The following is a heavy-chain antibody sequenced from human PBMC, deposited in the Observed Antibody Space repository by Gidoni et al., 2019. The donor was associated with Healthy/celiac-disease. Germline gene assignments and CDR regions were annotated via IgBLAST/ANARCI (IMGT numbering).Heavy chain of an antibody. V-gene: IGHV4-59*01. CDR2: TYYSGST. D-gene: IGHD2-15*01. J-gene: IGHJ3*02. CDR1: GGPIVSSY. CDR3: ARDLGKCGGSCYHDAFDI. Sequence: QVQLQESGPGLLNPSEPLSPTSTAPGGPIVSSYWTWIRQPPGTGLEWIGYTYYSGSTHYNPSLKSRVTISVDTSKNQFSLKLSSVTAADTAVYYCARDLGKCGGSCYHDAFDIWGQGTMVTVSS.